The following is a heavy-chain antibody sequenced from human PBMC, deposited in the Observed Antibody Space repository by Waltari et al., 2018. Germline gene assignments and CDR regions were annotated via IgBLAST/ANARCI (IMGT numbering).Heavy chain of an antibody. V-gene: IGHV1-8*03. Sequence: QVQLVQSGAEVKKPGASVKVSCKASGYTFTSYDNNWVRQATGQGLEWMGWVNLTMCNPGYAQKFQGRVTITGNTSISTAYMELSSLRSEDTAVYYCARYCSSTSCYRGYGMDVWGQGTTVTVSS. CDR2: VNLTMCNP. CDR1: GYTFTSYD. D-gene: IGHD2-2*01. J-gene: IGHJ6*02. CDR3: ARYCSSTSCYRGYGMDV.